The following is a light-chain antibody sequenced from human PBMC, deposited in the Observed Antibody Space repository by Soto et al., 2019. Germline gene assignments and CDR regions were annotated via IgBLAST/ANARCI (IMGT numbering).Light chain of an antibody. CDR2: GAS. Sequence: EIVMTQSPATLSVSPGEGATLSCRASQSISSNLAWYQQKPGQAPRLLIYGASTRATGIPARFSGSGSGTEFPLTISRLQSEDFGFYYCQQYNESPPTFGQGKRLEIK. CDR1: QSISSN. V-gene: IGKV3-15*01. J-gene: IGKJ5*01. CDR3: QQYNESPPT.